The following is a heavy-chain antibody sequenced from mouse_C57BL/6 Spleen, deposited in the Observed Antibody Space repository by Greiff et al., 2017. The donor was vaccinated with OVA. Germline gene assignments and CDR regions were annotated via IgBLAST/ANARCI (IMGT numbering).Heavy chain of an antibody. CDR3: ARGGYGSSHWYFDV. D-gene: IGHD1-1*01. Sequence: EVKLMESGGGLVKPGGSLKLSCAASGFTFSDYGMHWVRQAPEKGLEWVAYISSGSSTIYYADTVKGRFTISRDNAKNTLFLQMTSLRSEDTAMYYCARGGYGSSHWYFDVWGTGTTVTVSS. J-gene: IGHJ1*03. CDR2: ISSGSSTI. V-gene: IGHV5-17*01. CDR1: GFTFSDYG.